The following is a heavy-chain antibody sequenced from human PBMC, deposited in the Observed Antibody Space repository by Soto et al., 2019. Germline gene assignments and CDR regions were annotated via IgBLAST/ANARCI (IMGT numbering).Heavy chain of an antibody. V-gene: IGHV4-4*01. D-gene: IGHD2-8*01. CDR3: ARLVYDTRLNYMYFDF. CDR1: GFSISSGNW. CDR2: IFHDGTA. J-gene: IGHJ4*02. Sequence: XETLYLTCSVSGFSISSGNWWTWVRQTPQRGLEYIGEIFHDGTANYYPSFERRVAISVDTSKNQFSLKLTSVTAADTAIYFCARLVYDTRLNYMYFDFWGQGALVTVSS.